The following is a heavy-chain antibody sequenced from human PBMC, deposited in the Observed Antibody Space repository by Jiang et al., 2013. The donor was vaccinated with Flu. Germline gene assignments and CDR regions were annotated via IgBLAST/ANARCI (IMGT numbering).Heavy chain of an antibody. J-gene: IGHJ4*01. Sequence: GLVKPSETLSLTCTVSGGSVNSGSYFWVWIRQTPGKGLEWLGHVYYSGSVSYNPSLTSRISMSVDTSKNQFSLKLASVTAADTALYYCARRGYFGSESYFDSWGQGTLVTVSS. CDR2: VYYSGSV. D-gene: IGHD3-10*01. CDR3: ARRGYFGSESYFDS. V-gene: IGHV4-61*01. CDR1: GGSVNSGSYF.